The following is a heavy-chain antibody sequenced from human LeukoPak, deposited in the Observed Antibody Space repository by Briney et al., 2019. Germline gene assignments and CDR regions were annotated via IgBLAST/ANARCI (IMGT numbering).Heavy chain of an antibody. Sequence: GGSLRLSCAASGFTFSDYYMSWIRQAPGKGLEWVSYISSSGSTIYYADSVKGRFTISRDNAKNSLYLQMNSLRAEDTAVYYCARDGADCSSTSCYYLDWFDPWGQGTLVTVSS. J-gene: IGHJ5*02. D-gene: IGHD2-2*01. CDR3: ARDGADCSSTSCYYLDWFDP. CDR1: GFTFSDYY. V-gene: IGHV3-11*01. CDR2: ISSSGSTI.